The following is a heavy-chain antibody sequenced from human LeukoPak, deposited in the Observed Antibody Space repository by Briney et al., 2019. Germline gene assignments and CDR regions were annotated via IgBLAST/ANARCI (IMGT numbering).Heavy chain of an antibody. CDR3: ARAGWYRWDY. J-gene: IGHJ4*02. Sequence: GGSMRLSCAASGFTFRTSWMHWVRQAPGKGLERVSRINSVGTTTNYADSVKGRFTISRDNAKNTLYLQMNTLRVEDTAVYYCARAGWYRWDYWGQGTLVTVSS. D-gene: IGHD6-19*01. V-gene: IGHV3-74*01. CDR1: GFTFRTSW. CDR2: INSVGTTT.